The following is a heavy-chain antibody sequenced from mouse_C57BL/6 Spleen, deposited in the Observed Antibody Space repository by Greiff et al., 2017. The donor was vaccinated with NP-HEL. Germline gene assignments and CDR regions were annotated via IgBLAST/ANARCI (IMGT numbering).Heavy chain of an antibody. CDR3: ARERRDGQDY. D-gene: IGHD1-2*01. Sequence: QVQLQQSGAELVRPGTSVKVSCKASGYAFTNYLIEWVKQRPGQGLEWIGVINPGSGGTNYNEKFKGKATLTADKSSSTAYMQLSSLTSEDSAVYICARERRDGQDYWGQGTTLTVSS. V-gene: IGHV1-54*01. CDR1: GYAFTNYL. J-gene: IGHJ2*01. CDR2: INPGSGGT.